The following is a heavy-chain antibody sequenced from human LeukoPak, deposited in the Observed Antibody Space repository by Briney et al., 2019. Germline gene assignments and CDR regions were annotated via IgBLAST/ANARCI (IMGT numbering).Heavy chain of an antibody. Sequence: GGSLRLSCTVSGFTLSSYEMSWIRQAPGKGLEWVSSIDYDGGSGHYADSVKGRFTISRDNSKNTLYLQMNSLRAEDTAVYYCAKDRGYDYYDSSGYYGYWGQGTLVTVSS. CDR2: IDYDGGSG. D-gene: IGHD3-22*01. CDR1: GFTLSSYE. J-gene: IGHJ4*02. CDR3: AKDRGYDYYDSSGYYGY. V-gene: IGHV3-23*01.